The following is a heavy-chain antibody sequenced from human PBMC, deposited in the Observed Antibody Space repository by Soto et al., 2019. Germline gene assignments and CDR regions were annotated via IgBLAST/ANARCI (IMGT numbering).Heavy chain of an antibody. Sequence: GGSLSHSCAASGFTFSSYAMSWVRQAPGKGLEWVSAISGSGGSTYYADSVKGRFTISRDNSKNTLYLQMNSLRAEDTAVYYWAKWAYIAGLFCFEPWGQRTLVSV. V-gene: IGHV3-23*01. D-gene: IGHD6-13*01. J-gene: IGHJ5*02. CDR3: AKWAYIAGLFCFEP. CDR1: GFTFSSYA. CDR2: ISGSGGST.